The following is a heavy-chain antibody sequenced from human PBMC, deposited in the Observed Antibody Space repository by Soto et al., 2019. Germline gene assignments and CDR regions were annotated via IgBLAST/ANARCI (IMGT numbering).Heavy chain of an antibody. CDR2: INPNSGGT. CDR1: GYTFTGYY. CDR3: ACEQVVTATLASTNWFDP. D-gene: IGHD2-21*02. J-gene: IGHJ5*02. V-gene: IGHV1-2*02. Sequence: ASVKVSCKASGYTFTGYYMHWVRQAPGQGLEWMGWINPNSGGTNYAQKFQGRVTMTRDTSISTAYMELSRLRSDDTAVYYCACEQVVTATLASTNWFDPWGQGTPVTVSS.